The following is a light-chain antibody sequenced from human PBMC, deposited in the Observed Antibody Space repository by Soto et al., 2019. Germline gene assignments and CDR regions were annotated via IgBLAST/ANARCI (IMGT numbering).Light chain of an antibody. V-gene: IGKV1-5*03. CDR3: QPYDGYSALT. J-gene: IGKJ4*01. CDR1: QSISSW. CDR2: GAS. Sequence: DIQMTQTPSTLSASVGDRVIITCRASQSISSWLAWYQQKPGKAPKLLIYGASSLDSGVPSRFSGSGSGPEFTLTISSLQPDDFATYYCQPYDGYSALTFGGGTKVEIK.